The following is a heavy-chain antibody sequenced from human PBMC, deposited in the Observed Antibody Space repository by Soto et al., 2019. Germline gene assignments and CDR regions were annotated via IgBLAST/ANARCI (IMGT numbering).Heavy chain of an antibody. CDR3: AREVADYGDPYYFDY. CDR2: IKQDGSEK. J-gene: IGHJ4*02. D-gene: IGHD4-17*01. CDR1: GFTFSSYW. V-gene: IGHV3-7*01. Sequence: PGGSLRLSCAASGFTFSSYWMSWVRQAPGKGLEWVANIKQDGSEKYYVDSVKGRFTISRDNAKNSLYLQMNSLRAEDTAVYYCAREVADYGDPYYFDYWGQGTLVTVSS.